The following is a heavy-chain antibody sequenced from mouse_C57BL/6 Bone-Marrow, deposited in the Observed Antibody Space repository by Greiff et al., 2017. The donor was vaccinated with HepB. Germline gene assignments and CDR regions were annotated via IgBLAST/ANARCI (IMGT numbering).Heavy chain of an antibody. D-gene: IGHD5-5*01. CDR1: GYSITSGYY. CDR3: ARDYHWYFDV. V-gene: IGHV3-6*01. Sequence: VQLQQSGPGLVRPSQSLSLTCSVTGYSITSGYYWNWIRQFPGNKLEWMGYISYDGSNNYNPSLKNRISITRDTSKNQFFLKLNSVTTEDTATYYCARDYHWYFDVWGTGTTVTVSS. J-gene: IGHJ1*03. CDR2: ISYDGSN.